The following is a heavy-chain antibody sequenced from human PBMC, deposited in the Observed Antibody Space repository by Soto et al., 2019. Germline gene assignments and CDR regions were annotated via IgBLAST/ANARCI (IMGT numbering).Heavy chain of an antibody. Sequence: EVQVLESGGGLVQPGGSLRLSCAASEFTVSSYAMTWVRQAPGKGLEWVSVISSSDGDTYYADSVKGRFTISRDNSRNTLFVQMTSLRAEDTALYYCASWRWDRSGWYFDYWGQGNLVTVSS. CDR2: ISSSDGDT. CDR1: EFTVSSYA. J-gene: IGHJ4*02. D-gene: IGHD6-19*01. CDR3: ASWRWDRSGWYFDY. V-gene: IGHV3-23*01.